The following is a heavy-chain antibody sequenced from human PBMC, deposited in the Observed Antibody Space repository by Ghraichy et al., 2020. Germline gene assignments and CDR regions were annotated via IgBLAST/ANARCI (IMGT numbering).Heavy chain of an antibody. CDR3: ARDFPPPGWYTTGPGDF. D-gene: IGHD6-19*01. CDR2: INVGNGYT. J-gene: IGHJ4*02. Sequence: ASVKDSCKASGYTFKSYNMHWVRQAPGQRLEWVGWINVGNGYTRYSQNFQGRVTITRATSASTVYLELNRVRSEDTAMYYCARDFPPPGWYTTGPGDFWGQGTLVTVSS. V-gene: IGHV1-3*01. CDR1: GYTFKSYN.